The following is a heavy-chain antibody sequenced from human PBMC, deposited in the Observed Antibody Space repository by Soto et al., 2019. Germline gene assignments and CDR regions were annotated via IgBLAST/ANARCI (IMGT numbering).Heavy chain of an antibody. V-gene: IGHV5-51*01. D-gene: IGHD2-15*01. Sequence: PRESLKISCKGSGYSFANYWIGWVRQMPGKGLEYMGIIYAENSDTRYIPSLQGQVTISVDKSTSTAHLQWSSLKASDTAMYYCARARLYCSGGTCYSTTAFDIWGQGTMVTVSS. J-gene: IGHJ3*02. CDR1: GYSFANYW. CDR2: IYAENSDT. CDR3: ARARLYCSGGTCYSTTAFDI.